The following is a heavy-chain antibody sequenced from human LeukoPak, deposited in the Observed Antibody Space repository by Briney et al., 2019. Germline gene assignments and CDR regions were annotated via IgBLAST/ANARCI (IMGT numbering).Heavy chain of an antibody. V-gene: IGHV3-53*01. J-gene: IGHJ4*02. CDR3: AREGGSSYSRPFDY. CDR1: GFAVSSYY. CDR2: IYSGGTT. Sequence: GGSLRLSCAASGFAVSSYYMSWVRQAPGKGLEWVSVIYSGGTTYYADSVKGRFTISRDNSKNTLYLQMNSLRSEDTAVYYCAREGGSSYSRPFDYWGQGTQVTVSS. D-gene: IGHD5-18*01.